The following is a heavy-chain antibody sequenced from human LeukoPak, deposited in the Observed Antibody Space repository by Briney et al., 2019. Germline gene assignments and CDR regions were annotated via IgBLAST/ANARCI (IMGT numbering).Heavy chain of an antibody. CDR3: ARHKYSSGWPPEGAFDI. CDR1: GYSISSGYH. CDR2: IYHSGST. D-gene: IGHD6-19*01. Sequence: PSETLSLTCTVSGYSISSGYHWGWIRQPPGKGLEWIGSIYHSGSTYYNPSLKSRVTISVDTSKNQFSLKLSSVTAADTAVYYCARHKYSSGWPPEGAFDIWGQGTMVTVSS. J-gene: IGHJ3*02. V-gene: IGHV4-38-2*02.